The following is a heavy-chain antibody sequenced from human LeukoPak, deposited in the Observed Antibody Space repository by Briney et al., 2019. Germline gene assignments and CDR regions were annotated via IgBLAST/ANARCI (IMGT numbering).Heavy chain of an antibody. CDR2: IYHAGAT. V-gene: IGHV4-38-2*02. J-gene: IGHJ3*02. D-gene: IGHD3-22*01. Sequence: SETLSLTCTVSNFSTTSNYYWVWIRQPPGKRLEWIGSIYHAGATFYNPSLQSRVTISLDTSNNQFSLKLSSVTAADTAVYYCARRLEVVISHDAFDIWGQGTMVTVSS. CDR3: ARRLEVVISHDAFDI. CDR1: NFSTTSNYY.